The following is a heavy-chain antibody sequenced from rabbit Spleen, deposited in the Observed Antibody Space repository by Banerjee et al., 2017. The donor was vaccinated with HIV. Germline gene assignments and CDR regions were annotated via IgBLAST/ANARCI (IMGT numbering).Heavy chain of an antibody. CDR3: ARDSSSSFSSYGMDL. Sequence: QSLEESGGGLVKPGASLTLTCKASGFSFNSGYDMCWVRQAPGKGLEWVACAYAGSSGSTYSATWANGRFTISKTSSTTVTLQMTSLTAADTATYFCARDSSSSFSSYGMDLWGPGTLVTVS. V-gene: IGHV1S40*01. CDR2: AYAGSSGST. CDR1: GFSFNSGYD. J-gene: IGHJ6*01. D-gene: IGHD1-1*01.